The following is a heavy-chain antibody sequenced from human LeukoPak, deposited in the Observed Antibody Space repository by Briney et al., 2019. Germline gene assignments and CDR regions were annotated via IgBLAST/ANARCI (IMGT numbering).Heavy chain of an antibody. CDR1: GGTFSRYA. V-gene: IGHV1-69*13. Sequence: SVKVSCKASGGTFSRYAISWVRQAPGQGLEWMGGIIPVLGTTNYAQTFQNKVTITADESTSTTYMELSSLTFEDTAVYFCATRSHFDDNGQYYKGGFDFWGQGTRITVSP. D-gene: IGHD3-22*01. J-gene: IGHJ4*02. CDR2: IIPVLGTT. CDR3: ATRSHFDDNGQYYKGGFDF.